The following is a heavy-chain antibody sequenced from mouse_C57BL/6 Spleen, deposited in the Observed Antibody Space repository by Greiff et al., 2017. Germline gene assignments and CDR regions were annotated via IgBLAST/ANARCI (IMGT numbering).Heavy chain of an antibody. CDR1: GYAFSSYW. Sequence: QVQLQQSGAELVKPGASVKISCKASGYAFSSYWMHWVKQRPGKGLEWIGQIYPGDGDTNYNGKFKGKATLTADKSSSTAYMQLSSLTSEDSAVYFCARGDRYYGYWGQGTTLTVSS. J-gene: IGHJ2*01. V-gene: IGHV1-80*01. CDR3: ARGDRYYGY. D-gene: IGHD2-3*01. CDR2: IYPGDGDT.